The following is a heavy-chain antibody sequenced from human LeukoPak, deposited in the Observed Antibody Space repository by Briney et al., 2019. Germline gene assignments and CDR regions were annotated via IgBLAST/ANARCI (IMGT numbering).Heavy chain of an antibody. J-gene: IGHJ6*02. CDR2: ISYDGSNK. V-gene: IGHV3-30-3*01. D-gene: IGHD3-10*01. CDR3: ARTFDLGYGSDYYYGMDV. Sequence: GGSLRLSCAASGFTFSSYAIHWVRQAPGKGLGWVTFISYDGSNKYYADSVRGRFTISRDFSKNTVHLQMNSLRVEDTAVYYCARTFDLGYGSDYYYGMDVWGQGTTLTVSS. CDR1: GFTFSSYA.